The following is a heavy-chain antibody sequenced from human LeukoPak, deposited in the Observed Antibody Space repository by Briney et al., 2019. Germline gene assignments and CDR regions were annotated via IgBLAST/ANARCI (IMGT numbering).Heavy chain of an antibody. J-gene: IGHJ4*02. CDR3: ADFDRS. Sequence: PGGSLRLSCAASGLTFSAAWMSWVRQAPGKGLEWVATINTDGSNRYYVDSVKGRFTISRDNAKNSLYQQMDSLRADDTALYYCADFDRSWGQGTLVTVSS. CDR1: GLTFSAAW. V-gene: IGHV3-7*01. D-gene: IGHD3-22*01. CDR2: INTDGSNR.